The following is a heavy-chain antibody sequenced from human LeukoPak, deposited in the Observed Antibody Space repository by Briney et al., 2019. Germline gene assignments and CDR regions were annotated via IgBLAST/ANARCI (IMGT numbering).Heavy chain of an antibody. CDR1: GKSFSAYY. Sequence: SETLSLTCAVYGKSFSAYYWSWIRQPPGKGLEWIGYIYYSGSTNYNPSLKSRVTISVDTSKNQFSLKLSSVTAADTAVYYCARPYYDFWSGYFGYFDLWGRGTLVTVSS. CDR3: ARPYYDFWSGYFGYFDL. CDR2: IYYSGST. V-gene: IGHV4-59*08. J-gene: IGHJ2*01. D-gene: IGHD3-3*01.